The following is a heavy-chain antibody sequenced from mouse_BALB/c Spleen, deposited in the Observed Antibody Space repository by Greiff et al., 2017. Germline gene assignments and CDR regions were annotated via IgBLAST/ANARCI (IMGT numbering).Heavy chain of an antibody. CDR2: ISYSGST. J-gene: IGHJ2*01. CDR1: GYSITSDYA. D-gene: IGHD1-1*01. CDR3: ARRATVRYFDY. V-gene: IGHV3-2*02. Sequence: EVKLMESGPGLVKPSQSLSLTCTVTGYSITSDYAWNWIRQFPGNKLEWMGYISYSGSTSYNPSLKSRISITRDTSKNQFFLQLNSVTTEDTATYYCARRATVRYFDYWGQGTTLTVSS.